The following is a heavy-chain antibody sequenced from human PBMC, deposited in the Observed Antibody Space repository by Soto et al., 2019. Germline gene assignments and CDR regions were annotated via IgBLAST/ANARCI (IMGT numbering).Heavy chain of an antibody. D-gene: IGHD6-19*01. CDR3: ARAGGLGAVAADY. CDR2: IYHSGST. CDR1: GGSISSGGYS. Sequence: QLQLQESGSGLVKPSQTLSLTCAVSGGSISSGGYSWSWIRQPPGKGLEWIGYIYHSGSTYYNPSHNSRVTISVDRSKNQFSLKLGSVTAADTAVYYCARAGGLGAVAADYWGQGTLVTVSS. J-gene: IGHJ4*02. V-gene: IGHV4-30-2*01.